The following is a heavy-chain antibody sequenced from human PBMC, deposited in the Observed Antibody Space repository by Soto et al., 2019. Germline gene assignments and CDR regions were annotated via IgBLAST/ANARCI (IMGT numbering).Heavy chain of an antibody. CDR1: GYTFISYG. D-gene: IGHD6-6*01. Sequence: QVQLVQSGAEVKKPGASVKVSCKASGYTFISYGITWVRQAPGQGLEWMGWISAYNAHTNYGQKFQDRVSLTTDTSTNTYYMEMRSLRSDDTAFYFCARVFRWSSSSWGFDSWGQGTLVTVSS. J-gene: IGHJ4*02. CDR3: ARVFRWSSSSWGFDS. CDR2: ISAYNAHT. V-gene: IGHV1-18*01.